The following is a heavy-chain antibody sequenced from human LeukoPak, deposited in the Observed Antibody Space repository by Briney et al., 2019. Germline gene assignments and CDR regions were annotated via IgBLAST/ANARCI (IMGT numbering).Heavy chain of an antibody. V-gene: IGHV4-30-2*01. Sequence: SQTLSLTCTVSGGSISSGGYYWSWIRQPPGKGLEWIGYIYHSGSTYYNPSLRSRVTISVDRSKNQFSLKLSSVTAADTAVYYSARHSGSWLSFDYWGQGTLVTVSS. J-gene: IGHJ4*02. CDR1: GGSISSGGYY. CDR3: ARHSGSWLSFDY. D-gene: IGHD6-13*01. CDR2: IYHSGST.